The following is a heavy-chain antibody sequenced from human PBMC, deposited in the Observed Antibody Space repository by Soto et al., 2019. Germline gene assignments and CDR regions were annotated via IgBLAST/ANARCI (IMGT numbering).Heavy chain of an antibody. V-gene: IGHV1-3*01. CDR3: AREGQAPYYYYGMDV. J-gene: IGHJ6*02. CDR2: INAGNGNR. Sequence: ASVKVSCKASGYTFSSYAMHWVRQAPGQRLEWMGWINAGNGNRKYSQKFQGRVTITRDTSASTAYMELSSLRSDDTAVYYCAREGQAPYYYYGMDVWGQGTAVTVSS. CDR1: GYTFSSYA.